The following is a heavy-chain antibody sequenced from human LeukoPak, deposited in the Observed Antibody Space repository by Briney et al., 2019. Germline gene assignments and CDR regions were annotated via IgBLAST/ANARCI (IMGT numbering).Heavy chain of an antibody. D-gene: IGHD3-22*01. CDR1: GFTFDDYA. Sequence: GGSLRLSCAASGFTFDDYAMHWVRQAPGKGLEWVSGISWNSGSIGYADSVKGRFTISRDNAKNSPYLQMNSLRAEDTALYYCAKENSSGYYFDYWGQGTLVTVSS. CDR2: ISWNSGSI. V-gene: IGHV3-9*01. J-gene: IGHJ4*02. CDR3: AKENSSGYYFDY.